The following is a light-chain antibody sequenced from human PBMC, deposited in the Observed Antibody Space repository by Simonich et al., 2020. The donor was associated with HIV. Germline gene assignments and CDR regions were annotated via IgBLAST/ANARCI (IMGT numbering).Light chain of an antibody. CDR1: QSVLYSSNNNNY. CDR3: QQYYTTPFT. V-gene: IGKV4-1*01. CDR2: WAS. Sequence: DIVMTQSPDSLAVSLGERATINCKSSQSVLYSSNNNNYLAWYQQKPGQPPKLLIYWASTRESGVPDRFSGSGSGTDFTPTISSLQAEDVALYYCQQYYTTPFTFGPGTKVDIK. J-gene: IGKJ3*01.